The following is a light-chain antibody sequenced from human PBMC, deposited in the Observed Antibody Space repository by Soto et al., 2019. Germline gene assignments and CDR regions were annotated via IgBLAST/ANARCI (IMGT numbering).Light chain of an antibody. V-gene: IGLV2-23*01. J-gene: IGLJ2*01. Sequence: QSALTQPASVSGSPGQSITISCTGTSSDVGSYNLVSWYQQHPGKAPKLMIYGGSKRPSGVSNRFSGSKSGNTASLTISGLQAEDEADYYCCSYAGSSTYVVFGGGTKVTV. CDR1: SSDVGSYNL. CDR2: GGS. CDR3: CSYAGSSTYVV.